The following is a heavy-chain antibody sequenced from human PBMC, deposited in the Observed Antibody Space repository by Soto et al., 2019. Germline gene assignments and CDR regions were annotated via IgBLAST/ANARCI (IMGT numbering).Heavy chain of an antibody. CDR2: IIPIFGTA. D-gene: IGHD2-15*01. Sequence: GASVKVSCKASGYTFNTFGISWVRQAPGQGLEWMGGIIPIFGTANYAQNFQGRVTITADKSTSTAYMELSSLTSDDTAVYYCASHFTGVLVLGASPPGGDNYGWDVWGQGTTVTVSS. J-gene: IGHJ6*02. V-gene: IGHV1-69*06. CDR3: ASHFTGVLVLGASPPGGDNYGWDV. CDR1: GYTFNTFG.